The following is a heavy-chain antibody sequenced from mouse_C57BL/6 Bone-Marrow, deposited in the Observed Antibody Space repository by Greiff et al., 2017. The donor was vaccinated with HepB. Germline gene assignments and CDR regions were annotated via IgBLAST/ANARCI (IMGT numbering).Heavy chain of an antibody. Sequence: DVMLVESGGVLVQPGESLKLSCESNEYEFPSHDMSWVRKTPEKRLELVAAINSDGGSTYYPDTMERRFIISRDNTKKTLYLQMSSLRSEDTALYYCAREGLPHYYAMDYWGQGTSVTVSS. J-gene: IGHJ4*01. V-gene: IGHV5-2*01. CDR2: INSDGGST. D-gene: IGHD3-1*01. CDR1: EYEFPSHD. CDR3: AREGLPHYYAMDY.